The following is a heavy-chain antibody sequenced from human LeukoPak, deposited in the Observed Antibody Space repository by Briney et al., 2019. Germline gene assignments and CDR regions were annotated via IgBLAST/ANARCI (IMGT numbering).Heavy chain of an antibody. Sequence: GSLRLSCAASGFTFTTYWMSWIRQPAGKGLEWIGRIYTSGSTNYNPSLKSRVTISVDTSKNQFSLKLSSVTAADTAVYYCAREVRATMVRGVMMMYYYYMDVWGKGTTVTISS. CDR2: IYTSGST. CDR1: GFTFTTYW. CDR3: AREVRATMVRGVMMMYYYYMDV. D-gene: IGHD3-10*01. J-gene: IGHJ6*03. V-gene: IGHV4-4*07.